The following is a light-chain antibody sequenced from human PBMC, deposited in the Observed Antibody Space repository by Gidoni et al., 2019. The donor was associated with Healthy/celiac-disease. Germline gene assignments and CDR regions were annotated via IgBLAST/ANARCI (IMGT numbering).Light chain of an antibody. CDR2: DAS. J-gene: IGKJ4*01. CDR3: QQRSNWPPGLT. Sequence: EIVLTQSPATLSLSPGERATLSCRASQSVSSYLAWYQQKPGQAPRLLIYDASNRATGIPARFSGSGSGTDFTLTISSLEPEDFAVYYCQQRSNWPPGLTFXGXTKVEIK. CDR1: QSVSSY. V-gene: IGKV3-11*01.